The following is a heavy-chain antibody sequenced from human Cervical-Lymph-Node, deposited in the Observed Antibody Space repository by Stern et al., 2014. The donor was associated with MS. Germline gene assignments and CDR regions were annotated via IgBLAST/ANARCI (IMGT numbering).Heavy chain of an antibody. CDR3: ARGDSEAPIYYFDY. J-gene: IGHJ4*02. CDR1: GGTFNTFA. D-gene: IGHD2-21*01. V-gene: IGHV1-69*01. CDR2: ITPLFDAT. Sequence: QLVQSGAEVKKPGSSVKVSCKTSGGTFNTFAIGWVRQAPGQGLEWKGGITPLFDATNYAQKFQGRLTITADESTRTVYMELSSLRFDDTAMYYCARGDSEAPIYYFDYWGQGTLVTVSS.